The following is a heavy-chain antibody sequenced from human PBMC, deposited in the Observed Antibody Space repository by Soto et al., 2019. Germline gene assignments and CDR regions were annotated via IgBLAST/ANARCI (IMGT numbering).Heavy chain of an antibody. Sequence: PGGSLRLSCAASGFSLSSYSVNWVRQAPGKGLECVSYISSSSSAMYFADSVKGRFTISRDNAKNSLYLQMNSLRDEDTAVYYCARGSPRYYDSSGYSLWYFDLWGRGTLVTVSS. V-gene: IGHV3-48*02. CDR3: ARGSPRYYDSSGYSLWYFDL. J-gene: IGHJ2*01. D-gene: IGHD3-22*01. CDR1: GFSLSSYS. CDR2: ISSSSSAM.